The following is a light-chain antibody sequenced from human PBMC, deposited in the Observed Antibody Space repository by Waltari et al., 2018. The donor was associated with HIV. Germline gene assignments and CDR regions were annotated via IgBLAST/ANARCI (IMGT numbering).Light chain of an antibody. V-gene: IGLV2-23*03. CDR2: EGS. CDR1: SSDVGSYNL. CDR3: SSYAGNSTFVV. J-gene: IGLJ2*01. Sequence: QSALTQPASVSGSPGQSITISCTGTSSDVGSYNLVSWYQQHPGKAPKLMIYEGSKRPAVVSNRFSGSKSGNTASLTISGLQAEDETDYYCSSYAGNSTFVVFGGGTKLTVL.